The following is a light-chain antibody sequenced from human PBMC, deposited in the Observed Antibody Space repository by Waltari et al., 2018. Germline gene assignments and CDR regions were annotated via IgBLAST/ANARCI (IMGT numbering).Light chain of an antibody. V-gene: IGLV1-36*01. J-gene: IGLJ3*02. CDR3: ATWDDSLNGGV. Sequence: QSVLTQPPSVSEAPRQRVTISCSGSSSNIGNNAVHWYQQLPGKAPRLLIYDDSLRPSGVSDRFSGSKSGTSASLAISGLQSEDEALYYCATWDDSLNGGVFGGGTKLTVL. CDR1: SSNIGNNA. CDR2: DDS.